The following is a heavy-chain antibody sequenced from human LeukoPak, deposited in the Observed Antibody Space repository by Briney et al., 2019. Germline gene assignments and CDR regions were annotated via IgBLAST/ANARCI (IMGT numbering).Heavy chain of an antibody. V-gene: IGHV4-59*01. D-gene: IGHD6-19*01. J-gene: IGHJ4*02. CDR1: GGSISSYY. Sequence: SETLSLTCTVSGGSISSYYWSWIRQPPGKGLEWIGYIYYTGKTNYNPSLKSRVTISIDTSRNQFSLKVTSVTAADTAVYYCARDGSSTFEFWGQGALVTVSS. CDR3: ARDGSSTFEF. CDR2: IYYTGKT.